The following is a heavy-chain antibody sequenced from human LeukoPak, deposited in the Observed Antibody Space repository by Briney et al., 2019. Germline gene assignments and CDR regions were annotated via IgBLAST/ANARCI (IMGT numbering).Heavy chain of an antibody. Sequence: GSSVKVSCKASGGTFSSYAISWVRQAPGQGLEWMGRIIPILGIANYAQKFQGRVTITADKSTSTAYMELSSLRSEDTAVYYCARDATYTRSSYHHYKNWFDPWGQGTLVTVSS. CDR3: ARDATYTRSSYHHYKNWFDP. CDR1: GGTFSSYA. CDR2: IIPILGIA. V-gene: IGHV1-69*04. J-gene: IGHJ5*02. D-gene: IGHD2-15*01.